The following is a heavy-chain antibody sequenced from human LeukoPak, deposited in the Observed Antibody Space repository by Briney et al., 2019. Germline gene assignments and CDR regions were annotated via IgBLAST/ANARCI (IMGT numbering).Heavy chain of an antibody. J-gene: IGHJ4*02. CDR2: ISSSSSYI. D-gene: IGHD3-3*01. Sequence: PGGSLRLSCAASGFTFSSYIMNWVRQAPGKGLEWVSSISSSSSYIYYADSVKGRFTISRDNARNSLHLQMNSLRAEDTAVYYCAKDQYYDFGSGYYVDYWGQGTLVTVSS. CDR3: AKDQYYDFGSGYYVDY. CDR1: GFTFSSYI. V-gene: IGHV3-21*01.